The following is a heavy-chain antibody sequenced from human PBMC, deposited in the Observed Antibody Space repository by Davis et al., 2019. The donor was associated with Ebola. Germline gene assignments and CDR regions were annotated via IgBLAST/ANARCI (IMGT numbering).Heavy chain of an antibody. J-gene: IGHJ4*02. CDR3: AKDWDHYGPQY. D-gene: IGHD4-17*01. CDR1: GFTFTYYG. V-gene: IGHV3-30*18. Sequence: GESLKTPCTASGFTFTYYGMHWVRQAPGTGPEWVAIISNDGSKEFYGGSVKGRFTISRDNSKNTLCLQMDSLRAEDTAVYHCAKDWDHYGPQYWGQGTLVTVSS. CDR2: ISNDGSKE.